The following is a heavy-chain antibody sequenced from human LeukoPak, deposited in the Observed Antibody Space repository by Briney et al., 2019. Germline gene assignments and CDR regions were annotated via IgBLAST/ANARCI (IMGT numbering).Heavy chain of an antibody. V-gene: IGHV3-23*01. Sequence: GGSLRLSCAVSGFTFSSHAMSWVRQAPGKGLEWVSAMSISGDRILYADSVKGRFTISRDNSKSALYLQMNSLRAEDTAVYYCAKELRPNDYWGQGTLVTVSS. J-gene: IGHJ4*02. CDR1: GFTFSSHA. CDR3: AKELRPNDY. D-gene: IGHD4-17*01. CDR2: MSISGDRI.